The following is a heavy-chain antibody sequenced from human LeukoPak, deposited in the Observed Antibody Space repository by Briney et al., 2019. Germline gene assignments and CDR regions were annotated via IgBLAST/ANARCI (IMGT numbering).Heavy chain of an antibody. V-gene: IGHV3-9*01. CDR1: GFTFDDYA. J-gene: IGHJ6*02. CDR2: VSWNSGSI. Sequence: SLRLSCAASGFTFDDYAIHWVRQAPGAGLEGVSGVSWNSGSIGYADSMKGRFTISRDNAKNSQYLQMNSLRAENTALYSCAKDGGFDWLSHYGMDVWGQGTTVTVSS. D-gene: IGHD3-9*01. CDR3: AKDGGFDWLSHYGMDV.